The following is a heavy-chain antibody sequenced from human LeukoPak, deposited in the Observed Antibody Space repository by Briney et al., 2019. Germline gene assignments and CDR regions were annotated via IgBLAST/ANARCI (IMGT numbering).Heavy chain of an antibody. D-gene: IGHD3-3*01. Sequence: PSETLSLTCTVSGGSISSYYWSWIRQPPGKGLEWIGYIYYSGSTNYNPSLKSRVTISVDTSKNQFSLKLSSVTAADTAVYYCARAKGTDVWSDYYTDWGQGTLVTVSS. CDR1: GGSISSYY. V-gene: IGHV4-59*08. J-gene: IGHJ4*02. CDR2: IYYSGST. CDR3: ARAKGTDVWSDYYTD.